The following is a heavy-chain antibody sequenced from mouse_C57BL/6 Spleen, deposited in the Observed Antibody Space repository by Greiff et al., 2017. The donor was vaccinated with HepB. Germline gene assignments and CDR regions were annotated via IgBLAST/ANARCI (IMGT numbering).Heavy chain of an antibody. J-gene: IGHJ4*01. V-gene: IGHV1-80*01. CDR2: IYPGDGDT. Sequence: QVQLHQSGAELVKPGASVKISCKASGYAFSSYWMNWVKQRPGKGLEWIGQIYPGDGDTNYNGKFKGKATLTADKSSSTAYMQLSSLTSEDSAVYFCAREDYALYYAMDYWGQGTSVTVSS. CDR3: AREDYALYYAMDY. CDR1: GYAFSSYW. D-gene: IGHD1-1*02.